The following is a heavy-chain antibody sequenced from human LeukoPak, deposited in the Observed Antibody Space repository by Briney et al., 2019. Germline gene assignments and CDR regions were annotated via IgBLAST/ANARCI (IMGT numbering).Heavy chain of an antibody. D-gene: IGHD1-26*01. CDR1: GFTFSSYA. CDR2: ISYDGSNK. CDR3: ARAGGSYGPRYADKSSKNFDY. V-gene: IGHV3-30*04. J-gene: IGHJ4*02. Sequence: TGGSLRLSCAASGFTFSSYAMHWVRQAPGKGLEWVAVISYDGSNKYYSDSVKGRFTISRDNSKNTLYLQMNSLRAEDTAVYYCARAGGSYGPRYADKSSKNFDYWGQGTLVTVSS.